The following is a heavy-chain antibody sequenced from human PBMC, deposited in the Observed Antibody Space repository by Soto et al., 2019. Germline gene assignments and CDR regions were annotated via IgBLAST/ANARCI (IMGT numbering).Heavy chain of an antibody. CDR1: GFTFSSYA. Sequence: GGSLRLSCAASGFTFSSYAMTWVRQAPGKGLEWVSVINGGGGSTYYADSVKGRFTISRDNSKNTLYLQMNSLRAEDTAVYYCAKSSSGWSLFDYWGQGTLVTVSS. V-gene: IGHV3-23*01. CDR3: AKSSSGWSLFDY. CDR2: INGGGGST. D-gene: IGHD6-19*01. J-gene: IGHJ4*02.